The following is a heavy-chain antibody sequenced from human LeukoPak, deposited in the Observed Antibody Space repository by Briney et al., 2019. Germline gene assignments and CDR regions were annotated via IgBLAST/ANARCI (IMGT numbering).Heavy chain of an antibody. CDR3: AKPLYMTTVPRGGFDS. CDR1: GFTFNNYA. Sequence: GGSLRLSCAASGFTFNNYAVSWVRQPPGKGLEWVSAVNGDGDSTYYADSVKGRFTVSRDNSKNTLSLQMNSLRAEDTAIYYCAKPLYMTTVPRGGFDSWGQGALVTVSS. J-gene: IGHJ4*02. V-gene: IGHV3-23*01. CDR2: VNGDGDST. D-gene: IGHD4-17*01.